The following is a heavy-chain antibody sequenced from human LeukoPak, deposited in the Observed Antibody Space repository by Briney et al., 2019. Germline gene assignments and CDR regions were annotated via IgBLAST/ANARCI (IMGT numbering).Heavy chain of an antibody. CDR3: ARDGIGAATVEYYFDY. CDR1: GFTFSSYT. CDR2: ISSTGNTV. V-gene: IGHV3-48*02. Sequence: GGSLRLSCAASGFTFSSYTMNWVRQAPGKGLEWASSISSTGNTVHYADSVKGRFTIFRDYAKNSLYLQINSLRDEDTAVYYCARDGIGAATVEYYFDYWGQGTLVAVSS. J-gene: IGHJ4*02. D-gene: IGHD2-15*01.